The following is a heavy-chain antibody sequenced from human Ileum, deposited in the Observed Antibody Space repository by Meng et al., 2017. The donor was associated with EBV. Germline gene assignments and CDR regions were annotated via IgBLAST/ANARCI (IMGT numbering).Heavy chain of an antibody. CDR3: ARDFGPHQLWY. J-gene: IGHJ4*02. Sequence: GPLQDTGPGLVTPSGTLSLTCAASGGPISSSNWWSWVRQPPGKGLEWIGEIYHSGSTNYNPSLKSRVTISVDKSKNQFSLKLSSVTAADTAVYYCARDFGPHQLWYWGQGTLVTVSS. CDR1: GGPISSSNW. CDR2: IYHSGST. V-gene: IGHV4-4*02. D-gene: IGHD3-16*01.